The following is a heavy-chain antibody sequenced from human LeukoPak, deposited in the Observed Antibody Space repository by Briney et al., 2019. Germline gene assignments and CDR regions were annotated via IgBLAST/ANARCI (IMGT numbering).Heavy chain of an antibody. J-gene: IGHJ3*02. D-gene: IGHD3-22*01. CDR1: GFTFSSYG. CDR3: ARVLRDYDSRAYDAFDI. V-gene: IGHV3-30*02. Sequence: GGSLRLSCAASGFTFSSYGMQWVRQAPGKGLEWVAFIRYDATNKYYAESVKGRFTTSRDNSKNTLYLQMNSLRAEDTAVYYCARVLRDYDSRAYDAFDIWGQGTMVTVSS. CDR2: IRYDATNK.